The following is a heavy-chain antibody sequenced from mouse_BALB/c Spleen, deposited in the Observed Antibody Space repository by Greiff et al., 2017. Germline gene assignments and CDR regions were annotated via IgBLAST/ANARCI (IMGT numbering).Heavy chain of an antibody. J-gene: IGHJ3*01. D-gene: IGHD2-1*01. Sequence: VQLQQSGAELVKPGASVKLSCTASGFNIKDTYMHWVKQRPEQGLEWIGRIDPANGNTKYDPKFQGKATITADTSSNTAYLQLSSLTSEDTAVYYCASGNYLADWGQGTLVTVSA. V-gene: IGHV14-3*02. CDR1: GFNIKDTY. CDR2: IDPANGNT. CDR3: ASGNYLAD.